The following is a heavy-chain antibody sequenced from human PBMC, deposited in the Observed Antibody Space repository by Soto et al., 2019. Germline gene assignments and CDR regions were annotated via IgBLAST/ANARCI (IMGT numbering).Heavy chain of an antibody. Sequence: SETLSLTCTVSGGSISSYYWSWIRQPPGKGLEWIGYIYYSGGTNYNPSLKSRVTISVDTSKNQFSLKLSSVTAADTAVYYCARLAEKRQGVVPAVINWFDPWGQGTLVTVSS. D-gene: IGHD2-2*01. V-gene: IGHV4-59*08. J-gene: IGHJ5*02. CDR3: ARLAEKRQGVVPAVINWFDP. CDR1: GGSISSYY. CDR2: IYYSGGT.